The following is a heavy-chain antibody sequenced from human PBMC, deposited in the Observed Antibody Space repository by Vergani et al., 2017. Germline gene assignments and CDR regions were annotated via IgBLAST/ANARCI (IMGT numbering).Heavy chain of an antibody. CDR2: ISSSSSYI. J-gene: IGHJ3*02. CDR3: ARDGVQLGRGAFDI. D-gene: IGHD1-1*01. V-gene: IGHV3-21*01. Sequence: EVQLVESGGGLVKPGGSLRLSCAASGFTFSSYSMNWVRQAPGKGLEWVSSISSSSSYIYYTDSVKGRFTISRDNAKNSLYLQMNSLRAEDTAVYYCARDGVQLGRGAFDIWGQGTMVTVSS. CDR1: GFTFSSYS.